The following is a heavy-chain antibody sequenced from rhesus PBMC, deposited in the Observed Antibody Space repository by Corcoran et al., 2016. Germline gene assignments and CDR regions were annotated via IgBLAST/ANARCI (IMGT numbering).Heavy chain of an antibody. J-gene: IGHJ3*01. CDR1: GGSISSNY. D-gene: IGHD4-23*01. Sequence: QLQLQESGPGLVKPSETLSLTCAVSGGSISSNYWSWIRQPPGKGLEWIGRISGSGGRPDYNPCLKSRVTISTDTSKNQFSLKLSSVTAADTAVYYCAGDWGYSNYVAFDFWGQGLRVTVSS. CDR2: ISGSGGRP. V-gene: IGHV4-173*01. CDR3: AGDWGYSNYVAFDF.